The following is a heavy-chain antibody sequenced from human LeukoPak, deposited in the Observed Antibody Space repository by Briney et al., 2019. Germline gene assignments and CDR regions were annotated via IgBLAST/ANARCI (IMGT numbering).Heavy chain of an antibody. CDR1: GFIVSSNY. J-gene: IGHJ3*02. CDR3: ARDREGTTVTIGAFDI. Sequence: GGSLRLSCAASGFIVSSNYMSWVRQAPGKGLEWVSVIYSGGSTYYADSVKGRFTISRDNSKNTLYLQMNSLRAEDTAVYYCARDREGTTVTIGAFDIWGQGTMVTVSS. D-gene: IGHD4-11*01. CDR2: IYSGGST. V-gene: IGHV3-53*01.